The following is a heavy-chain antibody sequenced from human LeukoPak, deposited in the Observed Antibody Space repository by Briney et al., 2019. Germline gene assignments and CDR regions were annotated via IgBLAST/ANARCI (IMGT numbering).Heavy chain of an antibody. CDR3: ARDMWELPSDYYYDY. Sequence: ASVTVSFKSSGYTFTVHYWDWLRQAPGPGIEWMGRINPNSGDTKYADKFQGRVIMTRDTSTSTAYMELNGLRSDDTASYYCARDMWELPSDYYYDYWGQGTLVTVSS. CDR1: GYTFTVHY. J-gene: IGHJ4*02. V-gene: IGHV1-2*06. CDR2: INPNSGDT. D-gene: IGHD1-26*01.